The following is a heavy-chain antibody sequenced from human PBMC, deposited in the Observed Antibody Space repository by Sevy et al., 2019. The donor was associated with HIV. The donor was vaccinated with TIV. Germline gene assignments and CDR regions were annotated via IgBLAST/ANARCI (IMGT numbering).Heavy chain of an antibody. Sequence: GGSLRLSCAASGFTYSDYYMSWIRQAPGRGLEWISYISSRGSTIYYADSVKGRFTISGDNAKNSLFLQMNSLRAEDTAVYYCAREGSLRYFDLWGRGTLVTVSS. CDR3: AREGSLRYFDL. CDR1: GFTYSDYY. D-gene: IGHD3-10*01. V-gene: IGHV3-11*01. J-gene: IGHJ2*01. CDR2: ISSRGSTI.